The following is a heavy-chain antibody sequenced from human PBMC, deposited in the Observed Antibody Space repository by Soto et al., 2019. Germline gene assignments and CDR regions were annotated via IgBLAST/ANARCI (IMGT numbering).Heavy chain of an antibody. CDR2: ISGSGGST. J-gene: IGHJ4*02. V-gene: IGHV3-23*01. Sequence: EVQLLESGGGLVQPGGSLRLSCAASGFTFSSYAMSWVRQAPGKGLEWVSAISGSGGSTYYADSVKGRFTISRDSSKNTLYLQMNSLRAEDTAVYYCAKQYSYAVGYFDYWGQGTLVTVSS. CDR1: GFTFSSYA. CDR3: AKQYSYAVGYFDY. D-gene: IGHD5-18*01.